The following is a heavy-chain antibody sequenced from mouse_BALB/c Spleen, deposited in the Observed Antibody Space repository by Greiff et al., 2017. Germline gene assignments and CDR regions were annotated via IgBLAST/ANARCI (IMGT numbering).Heavy chain of an antibody. CDR1: GYTFTSYW. V-gene: IGHV1-7*01. Sequence: VQLQQSGAELAKPGASVKMSCKASGYTFTSYWMHWVKQGPGQGLEWIGYINPSTGYTEYNQKFKDKATLTADKSSSTAYMQLSSLTSEDSAVYYCARKRDYGNYLDYWGQGTSVTVSS. CDR2: INPSTGYT. D-gene: IGHD2-1*01. CDR3: ARKRDYGNYLDY. J-gene: IGHJ4*01.